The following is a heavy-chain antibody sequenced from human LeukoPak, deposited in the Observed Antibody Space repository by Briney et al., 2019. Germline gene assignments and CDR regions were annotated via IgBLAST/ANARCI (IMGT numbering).Heavy chain of an antibody. CDR2: VYYSGST. D-gene: IGHD6-13*01. J-gene: IGHJ5*02. Sequence: KTSETLSLTCTVSGYSISSGYYWGWIRQPPGKGLEWIGSVYYSGSTYYNPSLRSRVTMSVDTSKNQFSLKLSSVTAADTAVYYCARGISTPGSGDWFDPWGQGTLVTVFS. CDR3: ARGISTPGSGDWFDP. CDR1: GYSISSGYY. V-gene: IGHV4-38-2*02.